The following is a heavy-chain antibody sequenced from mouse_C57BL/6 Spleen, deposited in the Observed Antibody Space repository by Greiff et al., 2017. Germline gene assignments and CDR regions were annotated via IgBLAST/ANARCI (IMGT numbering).Heavy chain of an antibody. CDR1: GFNIKDDY. V-gene: IGHV14-4*01. CDR2: IDPENGDT. D-gene: IGHD1-1*01. CDR3: TTYYGSSACFAY. J-gene: IGHJ3*01. Sequence: VQLQQSGAELVRPGASVKLSCTASGFNIKDDYMHWVKQRPEQGLEWIGWIDPENGDTEYAAKFQGKATITADTSSNTAYLQLRSLTSEDTAVYYCTTYYGSSACFAYWGQGTLVTVSA.